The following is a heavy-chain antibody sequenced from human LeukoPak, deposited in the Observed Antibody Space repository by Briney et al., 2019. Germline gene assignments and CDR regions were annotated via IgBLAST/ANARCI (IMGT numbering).Heavy chain of an antibody. CDR1: GFTFSGYW. CDR2: IRSDGSNK. D-gene: IGHD5-18*01. CDR3: ARDRGYSYGSYNWFDP. Sequence: GGSLRLSCAASGFTFSGYWMDWVRQAPGKGLEWMAFIRSDGSNKYYADSVKGRFTISRDNSKNTLYLQMNSLRAEDTAVYYCARDRGYSYGSYNWFDPWGQGTLVTVSS. V-gene: IGHV3-30*02. J-gene: IGHJ5*02.